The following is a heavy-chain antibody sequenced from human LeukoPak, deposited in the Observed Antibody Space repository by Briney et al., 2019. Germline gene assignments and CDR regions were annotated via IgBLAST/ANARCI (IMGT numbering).Heavy chain of an antibody. Sequence: GGSLRLSCAASGLTFSYSYMSWIRRTPGKGLEWISCISTYGTTIYYADSVKGRFTISRDNAKNSLYLQMNSLIAEDTAAYFCAIASAYPKPFDSWGQGTLVTVSS. CDR1: GLTFSYSY. D-gene: IGHD3-16*01. V-gene: IGHV3-11*04. CDR3: AIASAYPKPFDS. J-gene: IGHJ4*02. CDR2: ISTYGTTI.